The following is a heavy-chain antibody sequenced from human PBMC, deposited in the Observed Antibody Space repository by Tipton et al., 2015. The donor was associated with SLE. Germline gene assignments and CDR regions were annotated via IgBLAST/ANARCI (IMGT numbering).Heavy chain of an antibody. Sequence: QSGAEVKKPGASVKVSCKASGYTFTSYGISWVRQAPGQGLEWMGWISAYNGNTNYAQKLQGRVTMTTDTSTSTAYMELRSLRSDDTAVYYCARDSRKDYYDSSAFDYWGQGTLVTVSS. CDR3: ARDSRKDYYDSSAFDY. CDR1: GYTFTSYG. J-gene: IGHJ4*02. CDR2: ISAYNGNT. D-gene: IGHD3-22*01. V-gene: IGHV1-18*04.